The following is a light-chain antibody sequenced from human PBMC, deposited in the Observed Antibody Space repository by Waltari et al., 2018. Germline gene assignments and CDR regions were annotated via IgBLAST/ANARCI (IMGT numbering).Light chain of an antibody. V-gene: IGKV4-1*01. CDR3: QQHYISRT. CDR1: QSVLYSSNNKNY. J-gene: IGKJ1*01. CDR2: WAS. Sequence: DIVMTQSPDSLAVSLGERATINCKSSQSVLYSSNNKNYLAWYQQRPGQPPKLLIYWASTLESGVPDRFSGSGSGTDFTHTISSLQTEDVAVYYCQQHYISRTFGQGTKVQIK.